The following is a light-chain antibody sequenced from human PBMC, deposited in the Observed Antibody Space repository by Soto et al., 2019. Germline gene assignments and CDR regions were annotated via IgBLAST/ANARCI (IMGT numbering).Light chain of an antibody. J-gene: IGLJ2*01. CDR3: SSYGGSSTVV. Sequence: QSALTQPPSASGSPGQSVTISCTGTSSDVGGYNYVSWYQQHPGKAPKLMIYEVSKRPSGVPDRFSGSKSGNTASLTVSGLEAEDEADYYCSSYGGSSTVVFGGGAQLTV. CDR1: SSDVGGYNY. CDR2: EVS. V-gene: IGLV2-8*01.